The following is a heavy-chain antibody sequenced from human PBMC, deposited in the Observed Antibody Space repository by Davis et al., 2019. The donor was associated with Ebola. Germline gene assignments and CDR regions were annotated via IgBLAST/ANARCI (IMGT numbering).Heavy chain of an antibody. V-gene: IGHV1-69*06. CDR1: GGTFSSYA. CDR3: ARGYSGSRRLEY. CDR2: IIPIFGTA. D-gene: IGHD1-26*01. J-gene: IGHJ4*02. Sequence: SVKVSCKASGGTFSSYAISWVRQAPGQGLEWMGGIIPIFGTANYAQKFQGRVTITADKSTSTAYMELSSLRSDDTAVYYCARGYSGSRRLEYWGQGTLVTVSS.